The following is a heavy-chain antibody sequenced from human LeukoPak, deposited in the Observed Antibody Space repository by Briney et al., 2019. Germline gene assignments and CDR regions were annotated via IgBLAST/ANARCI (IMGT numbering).Heavy chain of an antibody. D-gene: IGHD3-3*01. V-gene: IGHV4-4*07. CDR2: IYTSGST. CDR3: ARDYSGNYDFWSGPNWFDP. J-gene: IGHJ5*02. CDR1: GGSISSYY. Sequence: SETLSLTCTVSGGSISSYYWSWIRQPAGKGLEWIGRIYTSGSTNYNPSLKSRVTMSVDTFKNQFSLKLSSVTAADTAVYYCARDYSGNYDFWSGPNWFDPWGQGTLVTVSS.